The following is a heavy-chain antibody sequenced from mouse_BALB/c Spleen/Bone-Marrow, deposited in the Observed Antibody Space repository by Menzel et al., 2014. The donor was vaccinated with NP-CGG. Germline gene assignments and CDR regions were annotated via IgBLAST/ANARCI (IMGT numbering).Heavy chain of an antibody. J-gene: IGHJ4*01. CDR2: ISNGSSTT. D-gene: IGHD2-4*01. Sequence: EVHLVESGGGLVQPGGSRKLSCAASGFTFSSFGMHWVRQAPEKGLEWVAYISNGSSTTYYADTVKGRFTISRDNPKNTLFLQMTSLRSEDTAMYYCARKGAMITHYYAMDYWGQGTSVTVSS. CDR3: ARKGAMITHYYAMDY. V-gene: IGHV5-17*02. CDR1: GFTFSSFG.